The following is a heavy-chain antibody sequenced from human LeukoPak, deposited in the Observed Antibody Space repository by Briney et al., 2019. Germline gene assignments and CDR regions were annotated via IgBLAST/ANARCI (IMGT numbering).Heavy chain of an antibody. CDR3: ARTGGTNRGIDY. CDR1: GFTFSSYW. V-gene: IGHV3-74*01. Sequence: GGSLRLSCTTSGFTFSSYWMYRVRQAPGKGLVWVSRVSPDGSSTTYADSVKGRFTISRDNAKNTLFLQMSSLRAEDTAVYYCARTGGTNRGIDYWGQGSLVTVSS. CDR2: VSPDGSST. D-gene: IGHD1-14*01. J-gene: IGHJ4*02.